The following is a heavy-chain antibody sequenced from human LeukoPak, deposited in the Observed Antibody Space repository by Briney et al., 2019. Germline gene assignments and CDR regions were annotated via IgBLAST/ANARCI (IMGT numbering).Heavy chain of an antibody. J-gene: IGHJ4*02. D-gene: IGHD6-13*01. CDR3: AREDASSLDY. V-gene: IGHV3-11*04. CDR1: GFTFSDHY. Sequence: GGSLRLSCAASGFTFSDHYMSWIRQAPGKGLEWVSSISSSGSYIYYADSLKGRFAISRDNAKNSLYLQMNNLRAEDTAVYYCAREDASSLDYWGQGILVTVSS. CDR2: ISSSGSYI.